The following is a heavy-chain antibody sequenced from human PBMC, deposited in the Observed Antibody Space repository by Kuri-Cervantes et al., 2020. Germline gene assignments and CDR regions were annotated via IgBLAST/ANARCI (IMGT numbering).Heavy chain of an antibody. V-gene: IGHV1-8*01. CDR3: ASDFGAALFDP. J-gene: IGHJ5*02. CDR2: MNPNSGNT. CDR1: GGIFRNYA. Sequence: ASVKVSCKASGGIFRNYAINWVRQATGQGLEWMGWMNPNSGNTGYAQKFQGRVTMTRNTSISTAYMELSSLRSEDTAVYYCASDFGAALFDPWGQGTLVTVSS. D-gene: IGHD3-3*01.